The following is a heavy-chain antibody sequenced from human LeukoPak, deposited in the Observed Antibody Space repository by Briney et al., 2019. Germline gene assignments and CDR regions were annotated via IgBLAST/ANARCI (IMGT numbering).Heavy chain of an antibody. CDR3: ASVAYYYDSSGSRHDAFDI. J-gene: IGHJ3*02. CDR2: IYYSGST. V-gene: IGHV4-59*01. CDR1: GGSISSYY. D-gene: IGHD3-22*01. Sequence: SETLSLTRTVSGGSISSYYWSWIRQPPGKGLEWIGYIYYSGSTNYNPSLKSRVTISVDTSKNQFSLKLSSVTAADTAVYYCASVAYYYDSSGSRHDAFDIWGQGTMVTVSS.